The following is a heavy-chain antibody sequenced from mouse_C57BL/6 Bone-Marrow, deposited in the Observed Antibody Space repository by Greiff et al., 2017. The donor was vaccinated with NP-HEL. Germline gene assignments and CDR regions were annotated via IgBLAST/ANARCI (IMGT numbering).Heavy chain of an antibody. CDR2: ISDGGSYT. CDR1: GFTFSSYA. V-gene: IGHV5-4*01. J-gene: IGHJ4*01. CDR3: ARGGDDYFYYAMDY. Sequence: EVQGVESGGGLVQPGGSLKLSCAASGFTFSSYAMSWVRQTPEKRLEWVATISDGGSYTYYPDNVKGRFTISRDNAKNNLYLQMSHLKSEDTAMYYCARGGDDYFYYAMDYWGQGTSVTVSS. D-gene: IGHD2-4*01.